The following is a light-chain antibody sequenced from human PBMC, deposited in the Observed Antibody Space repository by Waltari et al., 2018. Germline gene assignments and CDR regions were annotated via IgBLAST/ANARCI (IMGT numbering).Light chain of an antibody. Sequence: QSALTQPRSVSGSPGQSVTISCTGTSSDVGGYDYVSWYQQHPGKAPELIIYDVSKRPSGVPDRFSGSRSGNSAFLTISGPQPEDEADYYCCSYAGSYTYVFGTGTQVTVL. V-gene: IGLV2-11*01. CDR1: SSDVGGYDY. J-gene: IGLJ1*01. CDR3: CSYAGSYTYV. CDR2: DVS.